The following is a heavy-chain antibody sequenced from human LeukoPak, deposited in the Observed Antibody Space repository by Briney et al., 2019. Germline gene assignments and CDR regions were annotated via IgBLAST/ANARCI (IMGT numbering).Heavy chain of an antibody. V-gene: IGHV3-30-3*01. Sequence: RSLRLSFAASGFTFSSYAMHWVRQAPGKGLEWVAVISYDGSNKYYADSVKGRFTISRDNSKNTLYLQMNSLRAEDTAVYYCARELPSWELPAAKLYYYYGMDVWGQGTTVTVSS. CDR3: ARELPSWELPAAKLYYYYGMDV. CDR1: GFTFSSYA. J-gene: IGHJ6*02. D-gene: IGHD2-2*01. CDR2: ISYDGSNK.